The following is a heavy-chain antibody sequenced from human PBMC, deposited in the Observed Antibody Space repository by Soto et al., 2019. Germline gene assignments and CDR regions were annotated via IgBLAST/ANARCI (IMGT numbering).Heavy chain of an antibody. Sequence: QVQLVESGGGVVQPGRSLRLSCAASGFTFSSYGMHWVRQAPGKGLEWVAVIWYDGSNKYYADSVKGRFTISRDNSKNTLYLQMNSLRAEDTAVYYCARDGLAAADAFDIWGQGTMVTVSS. CDR2: IWYDGSNK. CDR1: GFTFSSYG. CDR3: ARDGLAAADAFDI. V-gene: IGHV3-33*01. D-gene: IGHD6-13*01. J-gene: IGHJ3*02.